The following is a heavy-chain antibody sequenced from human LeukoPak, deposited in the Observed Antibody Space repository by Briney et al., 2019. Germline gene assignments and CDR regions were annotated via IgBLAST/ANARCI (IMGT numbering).Heavy chain of an antibody. CDR3: AKDRELWYPRATYFFDY. V-gene: IGHV3-23*01. CDR2: ISGSGGST. J-gene: IGHJ4*02. Sequence: PGGSLRLSCAASGFTFSSYAMSWVRQAPGKGLEWVSAISGSGGSTYYADSVKGRFTISRDNSKNTLYLQMNSLRAEDTAVYYCAKDRELWYPRATYFFDYWGQGTLVTVSS. D-gene: IGHD5-18*01. CDR1: GFTFSSYA.